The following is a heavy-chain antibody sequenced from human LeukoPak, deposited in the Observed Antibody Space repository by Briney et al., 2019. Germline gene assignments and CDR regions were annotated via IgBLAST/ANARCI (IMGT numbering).Heavy chain of an antibody. CDR2: ISCDGSNK. CDR1: GFTFSSYG. Sequence: GRSLRLSCAASGFTFSSYGMHWVRQAPGKGLEWVAVISCDGSNKYYADSVKGRFTISRDNSKNTPYLQMNSLRAEDTAVYYCAKEGYDFWSGYLNYYYYMDVWGKGTTVTVSS. CDR3: AKEGYDFWSGYLNYYYYMDV. J-gene: IGHJ6*03. D-gene: IGHD3-3*01. V-gene: IGHV3-30*18.